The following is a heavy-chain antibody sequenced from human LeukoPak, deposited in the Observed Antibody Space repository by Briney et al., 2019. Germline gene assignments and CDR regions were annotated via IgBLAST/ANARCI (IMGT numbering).Heavy chain of an antibody. CDR2: IDPHSGGT. D-gene: IGHD2-2*01. J-gene: IGHJ5*02. CDR1: GYTFTGYY. CDR3: ASALYCSSTSCYAVDWFDP. V-gene: IGHV1-2*02. Sequence: GASVKVSCKTSGYTFTGYYTHWVRQAPGQGLEWMGWIDPHSGGTNYAQKFQGRVTMTRDTSITTAYMELSRLRSDDTAVYYCASALYCSSTSCYAVDWFDPWGQGTLVTVSS.